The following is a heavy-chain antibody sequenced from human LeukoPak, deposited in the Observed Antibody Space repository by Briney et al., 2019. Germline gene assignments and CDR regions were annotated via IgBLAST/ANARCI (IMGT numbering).Heavy chain of an antibody. V-gene: IGHV1-2*02. CDR1: GYTFTGYY. D-gene: IGHD3-3*01. CDR3: ARDQSGDDFWSGYYTL. Sequence: ASMKVSRKASGYTFTGYYMHWVRQAPGQGLEWMGWINPNSGGTNYAQKFQGRVTMTRDTSISTAYMELSRLRSDDTAVYYCARDQSGDDFWSGYYTLWGQGTLVTVSS. CDR2: INPNSGGT. J-gene: IGHJ4*02.